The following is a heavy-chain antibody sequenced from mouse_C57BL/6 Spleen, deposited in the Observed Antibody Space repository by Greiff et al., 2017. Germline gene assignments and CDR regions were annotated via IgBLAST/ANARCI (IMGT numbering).Heavy chain of an antibody. CDR1: GFTFSSYA. V-gene: IGHV5-9-1*02. CDR2: ISSGGDYT. Sequence: EVKVEESGEGLVKPGGSLKLSCAASGFTFSSYAMSWVRQTPEKRLEWVAYISSGGDYTYYADNARNTLYLQMSSLKSEDTAMYYCTRDRLGYAMDYWGQGTSVTVSS. CDR3: TRDRLGYAMDY. D-gene: IGHD4-1*01. J-gene: IGHJ4*01.